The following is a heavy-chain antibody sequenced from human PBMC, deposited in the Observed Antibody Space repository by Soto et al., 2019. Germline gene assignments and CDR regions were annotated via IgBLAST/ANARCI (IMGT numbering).Heavy chain of an antibody. Sequence: SVKVSCKASGGTFSSYAISWVRQAPGQGLEWMGGIIPIFGTANYAQKFQGRVTITADESTSTAYMELSSLRSEDTAVYYCATPRMVRETISPDYYYYYGMDVWGQGTTVTVSS. CDR1: GGTFSSYA. CDR2: IIPIFGTA. J-gene: IGHJ6*02. V-gene: IGHV1-69*13. CDR3: ATPRMVRETISPDYYYYYGMDV. D-gene: IGHD3-10*01.